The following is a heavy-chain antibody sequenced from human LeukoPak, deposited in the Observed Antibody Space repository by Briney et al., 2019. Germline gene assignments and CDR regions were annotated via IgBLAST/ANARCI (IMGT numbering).Heavy chain of an antibody. CDR2: AYYRSKWYN. V-gene: IGHV6-1*01. D-gene: IGHD3-10*01. CDR1: GDSVPSNSAA. CDR3: ARGSGSYYETNWFDP. J-gene: IGHJ5*02. Sequence: SQTLSLTCAISGDSVPSNSAAWNWIRQSPSKGLEWLGRAYYRSKWYNDYAVSVKSRITINPDTSKNQFSLQLNSVTPEDTAVYYCARGSGSYYETNWFDPWGQGTLVTVSS.